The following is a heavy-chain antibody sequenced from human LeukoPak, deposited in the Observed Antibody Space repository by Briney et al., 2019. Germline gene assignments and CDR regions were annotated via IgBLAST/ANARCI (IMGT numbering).Heavy chain of an antibody. V-gene: IGHV3-53*01. D-gene: IGHD2-21*02. CDR2: IYSGGST. CDR3: ARDLVVVTANPYYYYGMDV. J-gene: IGHJ6*02. Sequence: GGSLRLSCAASGFTVSSNYMSWVRQAPGKGLEWVSVIYSGGSTYYADSVKGRFTISRDNSKNTLHLQMNSLRAEDTAVYYCARDLVVVTANPYYYYGMDVWGQGTTVTVSS. CDR1: GFTVSSNY.